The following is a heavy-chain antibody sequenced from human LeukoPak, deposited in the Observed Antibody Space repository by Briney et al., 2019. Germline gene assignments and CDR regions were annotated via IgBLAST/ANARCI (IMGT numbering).Heavy chain of an antibody. V-gene: IGHV1-3*01. D-gene: IGHD5-18*01. CDR1: GYTFTTYT. J-gene: IGHJ6*02. CDR2: INAGNGNT. Sequence: GASVKVSCKASGYTFTTYTIHWVRQAPGQGLEWMAWINAGNGNTKYSQKFQGRVSITRDTSASTAYMELSTLRSEDTALYYCARDGYRRSYWYYGMDVWGLGTTVIVSS. CDR3: ARDGYRRSYWYYGMDV.